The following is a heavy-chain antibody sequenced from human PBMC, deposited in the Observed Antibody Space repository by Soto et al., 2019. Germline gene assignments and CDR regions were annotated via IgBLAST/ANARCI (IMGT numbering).Heavy chain of an antibody. J-gene: IGHJ6*03. V-gene: IGHV1-8*01. CDR2: MNPNSGNT. CDR1: GYTFTSYD. Sequence: ASVKVSCKASGYTFTSYDINWVRQATGQGLEWMGWMNPNSGNTGYAQKFQGRVTMTRNTSISTAYMELSSLRSEDTAVYYCARGSNYDFWSGYYPIYYYYYYMDVWGKGTTVTVSS. D-gene: IGHD3-3*01. CDR3: ARGSNYDFWSGYYPIYYYYYYMDV.